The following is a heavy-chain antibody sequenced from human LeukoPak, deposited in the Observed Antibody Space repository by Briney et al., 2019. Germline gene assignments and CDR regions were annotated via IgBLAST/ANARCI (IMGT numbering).Heavy chain of an antibody. CDR1: GFTFSSYT. J-gene: IGHJ4*02. CDR2: ISGSGGST. Sequence: GGLLRLSCAASGFTFSSYTMSWVRQAPGKGLEWVSAISGSGGSTYYADSVRGRFTISRDNSKNTLYLQMNSLRAEDTAVYYCARDIAWEQARPGPIDYWGQGTLVTVSS. D-gene: IGHD1-26*01. CDR3: ARDIAWEQARPGPIDY. V-gene: IGHV3-23*01.